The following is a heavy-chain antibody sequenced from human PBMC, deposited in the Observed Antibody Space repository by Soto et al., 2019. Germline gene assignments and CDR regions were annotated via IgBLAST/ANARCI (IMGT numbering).Heavy chain of an antibody. D-gene: IGHD6-13*01. Sequence: SVKVSCKASGVTFSSYRFNWVRQARGQGLEWLGGIVPIYRTADYAQKFQGRVTITADESTRTVYLELSSLKSQDTALYYCARDSGAKLSSSWGQGTLVTVSS. CDR3: ARDSGAKLSSS. J-gene: IGHJ4*02. CDR2: IVPIYRTA. CDR1: GVTFSSYR. V-gene: IGHV1-69*13.